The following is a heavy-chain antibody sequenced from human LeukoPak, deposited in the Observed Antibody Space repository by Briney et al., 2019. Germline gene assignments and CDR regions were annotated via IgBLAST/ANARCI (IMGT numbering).Heavy chain of an antibody. CDR1: GFTFSSHA. CDR3: AKGIAEESLFDS. CDR2: ISGSGAST. Sequence: GGSLRLSCAASGFTFSSHAMSWVRQAPGKGLEWVSAISGSGASTYYADSVKGRFTISRDNSKNTLYLQMNSLRAEDTAVYYCAKGIAEESLFDSWGQGTLVTVSS. D-gene: IGHD6-13*01. V-gene: IGHV3-23*01. J-gene: IGHJ4*02.